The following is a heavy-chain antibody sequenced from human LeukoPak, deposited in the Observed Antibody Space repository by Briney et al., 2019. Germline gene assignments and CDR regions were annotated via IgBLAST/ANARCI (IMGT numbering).Heavy chain of an antibody. CDR2: VNPSSGST. V-gene: IGHV1-46*01. D-gene: IGHD5-24*01. J-gene: IGHJ4*02. CDR3: AGDDGYGQRDFDY. CDR1: GYTFTGYY. Sequence: GASVKVSCKASGYTFTGYYMHWVRQAPGQGLEWMGIVNPSSGSTSYAQKFQGRVTMTRDTSTSTVYMELSSLRSEDTAVYYCAGDDGYGQRDFDYWGQGTLVTVSS.